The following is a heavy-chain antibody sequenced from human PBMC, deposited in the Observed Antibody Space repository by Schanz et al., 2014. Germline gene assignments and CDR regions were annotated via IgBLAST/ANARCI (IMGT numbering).Heavy chain of an antibody. Sequence: QVQLVQSGAEVKKPGDSVTVSCKASGYTFAMYDMNWVRQAPGQGLEWMGWINTNTANPTYAQGFTGRFVFSLDTSVSTAYLQISSLKAEDTAAYYCTTETIAMAGTFSIWGQGTLVTVSS. CDR2: INTNTANP. D-gene: IGHD6-19*01. CDR3: TTETIAMAGTFSI. J-gene: IGHJ4*02. V-gene: IGHV7-4-1*02. CDR1: GYTFAMYD.